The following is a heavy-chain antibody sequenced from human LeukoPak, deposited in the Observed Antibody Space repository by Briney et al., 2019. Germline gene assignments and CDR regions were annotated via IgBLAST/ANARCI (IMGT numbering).Heavy chain of an antibody. CDR1: GFTFSSYG. D-gene: IGHD3-22*01. CDR3: AKGAGRKGADDSSGYYYALVPQYYYYYMDV. J-gene: IGHJ6*03. V-gene: IGHV3-30*02. Sequence: PGGSLRLSCAASGFTFSSYGMHWVPQAPGKGLEGVAFIRYDGSNKYYADSVKGRFTISRDNSKNTLYLQMNSLRAEDTAVYYCAKGAGRKGADDSSGYYYALVPQYYYYYMDVWGKGTTVTISS. CDR2: IRYDGSNK.